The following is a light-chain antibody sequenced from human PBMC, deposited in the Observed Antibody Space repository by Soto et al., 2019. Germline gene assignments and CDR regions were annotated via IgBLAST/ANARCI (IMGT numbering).Light chain of an antibody. Sequence: EIVLTQSPGTLSLSPGERATLSCRASQSVSSNYLAWYQQKPGQAPRLLIYGASSRATGIPDRFSGSGSGTAFTLTISRLEPEEFAVYYCQKYGSSPPVTFGGGNKVDIK. V-gene: IGKV3-20*01. CDR1: QSVSSNY. CDR2: GAS. J-gene: IGKJ4*01. CDR3: QKYGSSPPVT.